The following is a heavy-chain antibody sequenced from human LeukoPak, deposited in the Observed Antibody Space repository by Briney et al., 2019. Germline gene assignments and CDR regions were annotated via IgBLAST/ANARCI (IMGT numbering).Heavy chain of an antibody. CDR2: INHSGST. D-gene: IGHD5-12*01. CDR3: ARGDSGYDYEPFVY. CDR1: GGSFSGYY. J-gene: IGHJ4*02. V-gene: IGHV4-34*01. Sequence: SETLSLTCAVYGGSFSGYYWSRIRQPPGKGLEWIGEINHSGSTNYNPSLKSRVTISVDTSKNQFSLKLSSVTAADTAVYYCARGDSGYDYEPFVYWGQGTLVTVSS.